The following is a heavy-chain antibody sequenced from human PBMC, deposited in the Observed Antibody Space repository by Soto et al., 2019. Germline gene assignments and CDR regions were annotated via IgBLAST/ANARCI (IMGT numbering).Heavy chain of an antibody. CDR3: ARGDYSNWFDP. Sequence: QVQLVQSGAEVKKPGASVKVSCKASGYTFTSYAMHWVRQAPGQRLEWMGWINAGNGNTKYSQKLQGRVTITRDTYESTAYMELSSLRSEDTAVYYCARGDYSNWFDPWGQGTLVTVSS. D-gene: IGHD4-4*01. V-gene: IGHV1-3*01. CDR2: INAGNGNT. J-gene: IGHJ5*02. CDR1: GYTFTSYA.